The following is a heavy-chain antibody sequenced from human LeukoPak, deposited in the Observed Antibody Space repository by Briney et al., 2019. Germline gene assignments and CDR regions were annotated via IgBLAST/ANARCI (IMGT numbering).Heavy chain of an antibody. V-gene: IGHV3-23*01. CDR1: RFTFSSYA. CDR2: ISGSGGST. J-gene: IGHJ5*02. D-gene: IGHD6-19*01. Sequence: PGGSLRLSCAASRFTFSSYAMSWVRPAPGKGLEWVSAISGSGGSTYYADSVEGRFTISRDNSKNTLYLQMNSMRAEDTAVYYCAKSLRRIAVAGNWFDPWGQGTLVTVSS. CDR3: AKSLRRIAVAGNWFDP.